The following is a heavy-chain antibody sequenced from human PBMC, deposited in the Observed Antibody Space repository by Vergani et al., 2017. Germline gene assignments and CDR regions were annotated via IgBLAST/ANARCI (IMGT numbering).Heavy chain of an antibody. CDR3: ALGGIVGATSPFDY. V-gene: IGHV3-21*01. D-gene: IGHD1-26*01. CDR1: GFTFKSYT. CDR2: ISSSSSYI. J-gene: IGHJ4*02. Sequence: EVQLMESGGGWAQPGGSLRLSCAASGFTFKSYTMNWVRQAPGKGLEWVSSISSSSSYIYYADSVKGRFTISRDNAKNSLYLQMNSLRAEDTAVYYCALGGIVGATSPFDYWGQGTLVTVSS.